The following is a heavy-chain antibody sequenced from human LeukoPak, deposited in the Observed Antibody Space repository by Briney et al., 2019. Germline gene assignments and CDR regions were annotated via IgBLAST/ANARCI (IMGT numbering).Heavy chain of an antibody. D-gene: IGHD3-22*01. V-gene: IGHV3-7*01. CDR2: IKQNGSKK. CDR3: ARESFYYDSSGFHYTHCDY. Sequence: GGSLRLSCAASGFTFSRYWMNWVRQAPGKGLEWVSNIKQNGSKKYYVDSVKGRFTISRYNANNALYLQMNSLRGEGTAVYYCARESFYYDSSGFHYTHCDYWGQGILVTVSS. CDR1: GFTFSRYW. J-gene: IGHJ4*02.